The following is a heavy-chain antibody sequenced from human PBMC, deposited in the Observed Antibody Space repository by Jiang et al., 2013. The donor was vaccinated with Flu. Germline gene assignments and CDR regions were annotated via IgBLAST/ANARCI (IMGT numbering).Heavy chain of an antibody. D-gene: IGHD3-22*01. Sequence: KPTQTLTLTCTFSGFSLSTSGMCVSWIRQPPGKALEWLARIDWDDDKYYSTSLKTRLTISKDTSKNQVVLTMTNMDPVDTATYYCARIPYYYDSSGSHFDYWGQGTLVTVSS. V-gene: IGHV2-70*11. CDR3: ARIPYYYDSSGSHFDY. CDR1: GFSLSTSGMC. CDR2: IDWDDDK. J-gene: IGHJ4*02.